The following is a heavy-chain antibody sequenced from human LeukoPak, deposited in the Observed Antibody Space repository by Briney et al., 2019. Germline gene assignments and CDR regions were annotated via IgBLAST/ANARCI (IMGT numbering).Heavy chain of an antibody. CDR3: ARDPTNTSGRYAYFDS. V-gene: IGHV1-18*01. CDR2: ISCYNGDT. CDR1: GYTFTHHG. J-gene: IGHJ4*02. Sequence: ASVKVSCKASGYTFTHHGISWVRQAPGQGLEWMAWISCYNGDTHYAQKFQGRVTLATDTSTTTAFMELRSLRSDDTAVYYCARDPTNTSGRYAYFDSWGQGTLVTVSS. D-gene: IGHD6-19*01.